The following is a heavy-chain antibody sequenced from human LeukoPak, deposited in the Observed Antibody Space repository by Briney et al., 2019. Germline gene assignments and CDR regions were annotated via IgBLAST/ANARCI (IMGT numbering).Heavy chain of an antibody. J-gene: IGHJ4*02. CDR3: ARERYYGSGFDY. D-gene: IGHD3-10*01. CDR2: IYYSGST. CDR1: GGSISSYY. Sequence: TSETLSLTCTVSGGSISSYYWSWIRQPPGKGLEWIGYIYYSGSTNYNPSLKSRVTISVDTSKNQFSLKLSSVTAADTAVYYCARERYYGSGFDYWGQGTLVTVSS. V-gene: IGHV4-59*01.